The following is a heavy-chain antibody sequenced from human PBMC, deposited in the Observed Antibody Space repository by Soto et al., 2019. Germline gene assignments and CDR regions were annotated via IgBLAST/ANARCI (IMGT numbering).Heavy chain of an antibody. D-gene: IGHD6-6*01. Sequence: ASVKVSCKASGYTFTSCGISWVRQAPGQGLEWMGWISAYNGNTNYAQKLQGRVTMTTDTSTSTAYMELRSLRSDDTAVYYCVTYSSSSGYYYYYGMDVWGEGTTVTVSS. J-gene: IGHJ6*04. CDR3: VTYSSSSGYYYYYGMDV. CDR2: ISAYNGNT. V-gene: IGHV1-18*01. CDR1: GYTFTSCG.